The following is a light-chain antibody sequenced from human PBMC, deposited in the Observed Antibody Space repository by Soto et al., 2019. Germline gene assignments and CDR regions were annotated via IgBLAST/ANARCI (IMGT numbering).Light chain of an antibody. CDR2: DAS. CDR1: QRVNKW. V-gene: IGKV1-5*01. Sequence: FQVTQYPSTLSASFTDRVTIPCRASQRVNKWLAGFQQKPGKVPKLLIFDASTVQTGVHSRFGGGGSGTEFTLTISGLQPDEFATYYCQLYNSYSEPFGHVTKV. J-gene: IGKJ1*01. CDR3: QLYNSYSEP.